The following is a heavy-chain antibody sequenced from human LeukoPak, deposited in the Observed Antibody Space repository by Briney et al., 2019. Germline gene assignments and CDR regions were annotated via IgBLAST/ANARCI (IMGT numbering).Heavy chain of an antibody. V-gene: IGHV1-2*02. CDR1: GYTFTDYA. D-gene: IGHD3-16*01. J-gene: IGHJ4*02. Sequence: ASVKVSCKASGYTFTDYAMSWVRQAPGQGLEWMGWINPNSGGTNYAQKFQGRVTMTTDTSTSTAYMELRSLRSDDTAVYYCARGSSYGFSMGYWGQGTLVTVSS. CDR3: ARGSSYGFSMGY. CDR2: INPNSGGT.